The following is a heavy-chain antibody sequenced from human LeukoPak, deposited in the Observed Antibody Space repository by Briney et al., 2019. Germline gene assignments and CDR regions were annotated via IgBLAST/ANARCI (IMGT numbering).Heavy chain of an antibody. V-gene: IGHV1-2*06. CDR2: INPNSGGT. D-gene: IGHD2-15*01. J-gene: IGHJ4*02. CDR1: GYTFTGYY. CDR3: ARTRVVVAAISN. Sequence: ASVKVSCKASGYTFTGYYMHWVRQAPGQALEWMGRINPNSGGTNYAQKFQGRVTMTRDTSISTAYMELSRLRSDDTAVYYCARTRVVVAAISNWGQGTLVTVSS.